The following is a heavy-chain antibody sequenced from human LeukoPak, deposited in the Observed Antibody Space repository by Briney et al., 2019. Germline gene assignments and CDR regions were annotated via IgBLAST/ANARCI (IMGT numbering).Heavy chain of an antibody. CDR2: ISNDGGRT. Sequence: GGSLRLSCSAFGFTFSTYAMHWVRQAPGKGLEFVSAISNDGGRTYYADSVQGRFTISRDNSQTTLYLQMSSLRAEDTAVYYCVTRVPGPPYWGQGTLVTVSS. CDR1: GFTFSTYA. CDR3: VTRVPGPPY. D-gene: IGHD6-19*01. J-gene: IGHJ4*02. V-gene: IGHV3-64D*06.